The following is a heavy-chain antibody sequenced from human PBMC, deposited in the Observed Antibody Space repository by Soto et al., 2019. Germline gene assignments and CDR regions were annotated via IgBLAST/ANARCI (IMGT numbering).Heavy chain of an antibody. V-gene: IGHV1-18*01. J-gene: IGHJ5*02. CDR2: ISAYNGNT. CDR1: GYTFTSYC. Sequence: ASVKVSCKASGYTFTSYCISWVRQAPGQGLEWMGWISAYNGNTNYAQKLQGRVTMTTDTSTSTAYMELRSLRSDDTAVYYCARDKRGWLRLEGDWFDPWGQGTQVTVSS. D-gene: IGHD5-12*01. CDR3: ARDKRGWLRLEGDWFDP.